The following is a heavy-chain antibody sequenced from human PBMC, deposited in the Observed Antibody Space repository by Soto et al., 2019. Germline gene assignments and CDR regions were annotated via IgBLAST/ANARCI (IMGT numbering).Heavy chain of an antibody. J-gene: IGHJ6*03. CDR2: IYPGDSDT. V-gene: IGHV5-51*01. CDR3: AFLGGYDKSNLHYYYYYMDV. Sequence: PGESLKISCKGSGYSFTSYWIGWVCQMPGKGLEWMGIIYPGDSDTRYSPSFQGQVTISADKSISTAYLQWSSLKASDTAMYYFAFLGGYDKSNLHYYYYYMDVWGKGPTATV. D-gene: IGHD4-4*01. CDR1: GYSFTSYW.